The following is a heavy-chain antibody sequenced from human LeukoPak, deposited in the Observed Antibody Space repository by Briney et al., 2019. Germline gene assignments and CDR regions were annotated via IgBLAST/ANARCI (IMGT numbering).Heavy chain of an antibody. V-gene: IGHV4-34*01. Sequence: SETLSLTCAVYGGSFSGYYWSWIRQPPGKGLEWIGEINHSGSTNYNPSLKSRVTISVDTSKNQFSLKLGSVTAADTAVYYCARACGSGSYFAYWGQGTLVTVSS. CDR3: ARACGSGSYFAY. CDR1: GGSFSGYY. CDR2: INHSGST. D-gene: IGHD3-10*01. J-gene: IGHJ4*02.